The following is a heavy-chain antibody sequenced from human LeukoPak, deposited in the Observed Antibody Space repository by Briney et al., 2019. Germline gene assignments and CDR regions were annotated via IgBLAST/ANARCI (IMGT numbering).Heavy chain of an antibody. Sequence: GGSLRLSCAASGFTFSSYGMHWVRQAPGKGLEWVAFIRYDGSNKYYADSVKGRLTISRDNSKNTLYLQMNSLRAEDTAVYYCAKDVPVRSHLGWLHYFDYWGQGTLVTVSS. J-gene: IGHJ4*02. V-gene: IGHV3-30*02. CDR1: GFTFSSYG. D-gene: IGHD3-3*01. CDR3: AKDVPVRSHLGWLHYFDY. CDR2: IRYDGSNK.